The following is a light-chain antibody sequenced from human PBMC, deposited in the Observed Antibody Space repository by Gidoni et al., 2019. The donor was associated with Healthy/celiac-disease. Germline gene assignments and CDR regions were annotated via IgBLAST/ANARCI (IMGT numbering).Light chain of an antibody. V-gene: IGKV3-20*01. J-gene: IGKJ1*01. CDR1: QSVSNTH. CDR2: GAS. Sequence: EIELTQPPPTLSVSPGVRAILSSRASQSVSNTHLAWYQQKPGQAPRLLIYGASSMATGIPDRFSGSWSGTGFTLTINRLEPGNFAVYYCQQYGSSPQWTFGQGTKVEIK. CDR3: QQYGSSPQWT.